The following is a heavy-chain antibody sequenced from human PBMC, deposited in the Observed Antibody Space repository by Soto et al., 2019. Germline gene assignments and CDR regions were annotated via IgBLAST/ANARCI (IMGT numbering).Heavy chain of an antibody. Sequence: QVQLQESGPGLVKPSGTLSLTCAVSGGSISSSNWGSWVRQPPGKGLELIGEISHMGSTNYKPSLKRRLTISVYNSKNQFSLRLSSGTAADTAVYYCAREGSGCEEYSSSWWVYYFDYWCQGTLVTVSS. CDR1: GGSISSSNW. V-gene: IGHV4-4*02. CDR2: ISHMGST. J-gene: IGHJ4*02. D-gene: IGHD6-6*01. CDR3: AREGSGCEEYSSSWWVYYFDY.